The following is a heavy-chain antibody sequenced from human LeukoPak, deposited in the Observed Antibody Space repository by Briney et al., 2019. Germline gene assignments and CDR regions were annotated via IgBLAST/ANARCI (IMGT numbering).Heavy chain of an antibody. D-gene: IGHD3-22*01. V-gene: IGHV3-23*01. J-gene: IGHJ4*02. CDR1: GFTFSSYA. CDR2: ISGSGGST. Sequence: PGGSLRLSCAASGFTFSSYAMSWVRQAPGKGLEWVSAISGSGGSTYYADSVKGRFTISRDNSKNTLYLQMNSLRAEDTAVYYCARDRAKYYYDSSGYFGYWGQGTLVTVSS. CDR3: ARDRAKYYYDSSGYFGY.